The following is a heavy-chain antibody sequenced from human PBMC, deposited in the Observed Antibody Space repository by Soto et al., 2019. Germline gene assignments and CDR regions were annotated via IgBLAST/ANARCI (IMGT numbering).Heavy chain of an antibody. V-gene: IGHV3-21*06. CDR1: GFTFRTHT. CDR2: ISSGGTYL. J-gene: IGHJ6*02. CDR3: VKGGEGITSPYGMDV. D-gene: IGHD3-16*01. Sequence: GGSLRLSCAGSGFTFRTHTLVRVRQAPGKGLEWVSSISSGGTYLEYAHSVKGRFAISRDDAKDSVFLQMNSRKTDDTAVYYCVKGGEGITSPYGMDVWGQGTTVTVSS.